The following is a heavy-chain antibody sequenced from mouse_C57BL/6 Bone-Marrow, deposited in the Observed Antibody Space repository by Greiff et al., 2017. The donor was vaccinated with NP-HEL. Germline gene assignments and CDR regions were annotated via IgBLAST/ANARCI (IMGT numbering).Heavy chain of an antibody. V-gene: IGHV5-4*01. Sequence: EVHLVESGGGLVKPGGSLKLSCAASGFTFSSYAMSWVRQTPEKRLEWVATISDGGSYTYYPDNVKGRFTISRDNAKNNLYLQMSHLKSEDTAMYYCAKKPAYGYFDVWGTGTTVTVSS. CDR1: GFTFSSYA. J-gene: IGHJ1*03. CDR3: AKKPAYGYFDV. CDR2: ISDGGSYT.